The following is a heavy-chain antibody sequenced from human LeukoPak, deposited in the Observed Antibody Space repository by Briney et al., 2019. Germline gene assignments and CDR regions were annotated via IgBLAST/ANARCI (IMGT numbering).Heavy chain of an antibody. D-gene: IGHD2-15*01. Sequence: GGSLRLSCAASGFIFSKAWVSWVRQAPGKGLEWVSSISSSSSYIYYADSVKGRFTISRDNAKNSLYLQMNSLRAEDTAVYYCARGGGSWFDPWGQGTLVTVSS. J-gene: IGHJ5*02. V-gene: IGHV3-21*01. CDR1: GFIFSKAW. CDR2: ISSSSSYI. CDR3: ARGGGSWFDP.